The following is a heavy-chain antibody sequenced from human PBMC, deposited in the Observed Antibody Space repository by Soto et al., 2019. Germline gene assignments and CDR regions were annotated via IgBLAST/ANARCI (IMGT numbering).Heavy chain of an antibody. V-gene: IGHV4-34*01. CDR3: ARGKRGSSWYRGEEKYYYYGMDV. Sequence: PSETLSLTCTAYGESFNGYYWSWIRQPPGKGLEWIGELHHSGSTNYNPSLKSRVTFSIDTSKRQFSLKVRSVTAADTAVYYCARGKRGSSWYRGEEKYYYYGMDVWGQGTPVTVSS. J-gene: IGHJ6*02. CDR1: GESFNGYY. CDR2: LHHSGST. D-gene: IGHD6-13*01.